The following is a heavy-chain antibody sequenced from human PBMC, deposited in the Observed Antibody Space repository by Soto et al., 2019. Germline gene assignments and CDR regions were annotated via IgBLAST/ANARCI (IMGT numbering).Heavy chain of an antibody. V-gene: IGHV4-59*01. CDR2: IYYSGST. Sequence: QVQLQESGPGLVKPSETLSLTCTVSGGSISSYYWSWIRQPPGKGLEWIGYIYYSGSTNYNPSLKSRVTISVGTSKNQFSLKLSSVTAADTAVYYCARGRSGYKPYYYYYMDVWGKGTTVTVSS. D-gene: IGHD3-3*01. J-gene: IGHJ6*03. CDR3: ARGRSGYKPYYYYYMDV. CDR1: GGSISSYY.